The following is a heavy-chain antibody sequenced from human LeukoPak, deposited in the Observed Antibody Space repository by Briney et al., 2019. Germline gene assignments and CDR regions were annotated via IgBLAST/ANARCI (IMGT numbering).Heavy chain of an antibody. V-gene: IGHV1-8*01. CDR3: ARAARHRSTIFGVVIGLYYFDY. J-gene: IGHJ4*02. Sequence: EASVKVSCKASGYTFASYDINGVRQATGQGLEWMGWMNPNSGNTGYAQKFQGRVTMTRNTSISTAYMELSSLRSEDTAVYYCARAARHRSTIFGVVIGLYYFDYWGQGTLVTVSS. D-gene: IGHD3-3*01. CDR1: GYTFASYD. CDR2: MNPNSGNT.